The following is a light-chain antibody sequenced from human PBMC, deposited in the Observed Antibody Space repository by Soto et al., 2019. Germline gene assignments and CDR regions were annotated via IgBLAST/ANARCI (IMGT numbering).Light chain of an antibody. Sequence: QSALTQPASASGSPGQSITISCTGTSSDVGGYNYVSWYQQHPGKAPKLMIYDVSNRPSGVANRFSGSKSGNTASLTISGLQPEDDEAYYCSTYTVGSALVVFGGGTKVTVL. J-gene: IGLJ2*01. V-gene: IGLV2-14*01. CDR2: DVS. CDR1: SSDVGGYNY. CDR3: STYTVGSALVV.